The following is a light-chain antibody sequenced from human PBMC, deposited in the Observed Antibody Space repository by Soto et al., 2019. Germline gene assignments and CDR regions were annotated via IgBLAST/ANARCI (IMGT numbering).Light chain of an antibody. V-gene: IGLV2-23*03. CDR2: EGS. J-gene: IGLJ1*01. Sequence: LTQPASVSGSPGQSITIPCTGTSSDVGSYRFVSWYQQHPGKAPTLMIYEGSERPSGVSDRFSGSKSGNTASLTISGLQAEDEADYFCCSYAGGSNVFGAGTKVTV. CDR1: SSDVGSYRF. CDR3: CSYAGGSNV.